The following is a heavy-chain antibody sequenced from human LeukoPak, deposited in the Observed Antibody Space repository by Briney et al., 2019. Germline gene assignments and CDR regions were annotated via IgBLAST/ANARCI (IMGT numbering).Heavy chain of an antibody. CDR3: VRRYSDIVTGYLYYFDY. CDR2: IYYSGNT. D-gene: IGHD3-9*01. J-gene: IGHJ4*02. V-gene: IGHV4-39*01. Sequence: SETLSLTCTVSGDSISSNDYYWGWIRQPPGKGLEWIGDIYYSGNTYYNPSLKSRVTISVDTSKGQFSLKLSSVTAADTAVYYCVRRYSDIVTGYLYYFDYWGRGTLVTVSS. CDR1: GDSISSNDYY.